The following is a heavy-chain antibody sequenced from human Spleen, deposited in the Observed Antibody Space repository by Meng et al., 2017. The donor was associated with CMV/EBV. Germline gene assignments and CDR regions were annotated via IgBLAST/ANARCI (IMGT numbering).Heavy chain of an antibody. J-gene: IGHJ5*02. Sequence: TLSLTCTVSGGSITRGGYYWTWIRQHPGKGLEWIGYVYPSGSTFSNYNPSLKSRVAISVDTSKNQFSLKLSSVTAADTAVYYCVREPGPWGQGTLVTVSS. CDR2: VYPSGST. CDR3: VREPGP. CDR1: GGSITRGGYY. V-gene: IGHV4-31*03.